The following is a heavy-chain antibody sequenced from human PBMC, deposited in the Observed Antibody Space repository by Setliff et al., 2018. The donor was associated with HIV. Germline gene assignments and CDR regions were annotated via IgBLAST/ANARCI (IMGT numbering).Heavy chain of an antibody. CDR2: ISSTSSRI. CDR1: GFIFSTYD. Sequence: GGSLRLSCAASGFIFSTYDMNWVRQAPGKGLEWVSHISSTSSRILYTDSVKGRFTISRDNGKKSLFLQMTSLRAEDTAVYYCTSDGPHWGLLELWGQGTLVTVSS. CDR3: TSDGPHWGLLEL. D-gene: IGHD7-27*01. V-gene: IGHV3-48*01. J-gene: IGHJ4*02.